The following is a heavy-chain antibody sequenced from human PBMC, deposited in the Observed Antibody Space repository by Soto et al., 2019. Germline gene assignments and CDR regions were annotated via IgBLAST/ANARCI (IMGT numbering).Heavy chain of an antibody. V-gene: IGHV1-18*01. J-gene: IGHJ5*02. Sequence: ASVKVSCKASGYTFTSYGISWVRQAPGQGLEWMGWISAYNGNTNYAQKLQGRVTMTTDTSTSTAYMELRSLRSDDTAVYYCARDAYPHDYDFWSGYYPALNWFDPWGQGTLVTVSS. D-gene: IGHD3-3*01. CDR2: ISAYNGNT. CDR3: ARDAYPHDYDFWSGYYPALNWFDP. CDR1: GYTFTSYG.